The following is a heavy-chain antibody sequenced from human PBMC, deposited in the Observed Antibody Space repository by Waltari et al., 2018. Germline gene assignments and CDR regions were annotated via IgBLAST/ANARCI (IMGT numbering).Heavy chain of an antibody. D-gene: IGHD1-1*01. J-gene: IGHJ5*02. V-gene: IGHV3-73*01. CDR1: GFTFSGSA. CDR3: TRQEPWRFDP. CDR2: IRSKAHNYAT. Sequence: VQLVESGGGLVQPGGSLKLSCAASGFTFSGSAMHWVRQASGKGVEWVGRIRSKAHNYATAYAASVKGRFTISRDDSKNTAYLQMNSLKTEDTAVYYCTRQEPWRFDPWGQGTLVTVSS.